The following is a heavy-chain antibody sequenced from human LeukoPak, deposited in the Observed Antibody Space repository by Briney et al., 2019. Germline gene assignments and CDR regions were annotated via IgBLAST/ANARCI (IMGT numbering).Heavy chain of an antibody. J-gene: IGHJ4*02. D-gene: IGHD3-10*01. CDR3: ATARMVRGVIISFDY. Sequence: SETLSLTCTVSGGSISSSSYYWGWIRQPPGKGLEWIGSIYYSGSTYYNPSLKSRATISVDTSKNQFSLKLSSVTAADTAVYYCATARMVRGVIISFDYWGQGTLVTASS. V-gene: IGHV4-39*07. CDR2: IYYSGST. CDR1: GGSISSSSYY.